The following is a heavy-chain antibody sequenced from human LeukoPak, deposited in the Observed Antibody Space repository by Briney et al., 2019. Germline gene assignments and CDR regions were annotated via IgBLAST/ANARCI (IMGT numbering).Heavy chain of an antibody. CDR3: ARQEDHNYGNAFAY. CDR2: IYPGDSDT. Sequence: GESLKISCKGSGYSFTRYWIGWVRQMPGKGLEWMGIIYPGDSDTRYSPSFQGQVTISADKSINSAYLQWTTLTASDIATYYCARQEDHNYGNAFAYWGQGTLVTVSS. D-gene: IGHD5-18*01. V-gene: IGHV5-51*01. CDR1: GYSFTRYW. J-gene: IGHJ4*02.